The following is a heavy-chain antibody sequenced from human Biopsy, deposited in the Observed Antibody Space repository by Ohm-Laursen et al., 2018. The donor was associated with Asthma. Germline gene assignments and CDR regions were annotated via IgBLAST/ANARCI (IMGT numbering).Heavy chain of an antibody. CDR1: RFTYE. CDR2: ISYDGSSI. D-gene: IGHD3-22*01. Sequence: SRRLSCAASRFTYEMHWVRQAPGKGLEWVAVISYDGSSIYYADSVKGRFTISRDNSKNTLSLQMNSLTAEDTAVYYCARGDSSNWSHYYFDYWGQGTLVTVSS. J-gene: IGHJ4*02. V-gene: IGHV3-30-3*01. CDR3: ARGDSSNWSHYYFDY.